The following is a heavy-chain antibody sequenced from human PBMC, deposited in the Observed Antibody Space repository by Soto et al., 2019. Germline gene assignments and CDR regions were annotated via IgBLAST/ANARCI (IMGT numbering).Heavy chain of an antibody. Sequence: SETLSLTCSVSGGSISTRDYYWGWIRQPPGKGLEWIGTTYYNGNAYYNPSLKSRVSMSVDTSKNQFSLKLVSVTAADTAVYYCARHFVAVVIKGWGYWGQGTLVTVSS. CDR1: GGSISTRDYY. V-gene: IGHV4-39*01. J-gene: IGHJ4*02. CDR3: ARHFVAVVIKGWGY. CDR2: TYYNGNA. D-gene: IGHD3-10*01.